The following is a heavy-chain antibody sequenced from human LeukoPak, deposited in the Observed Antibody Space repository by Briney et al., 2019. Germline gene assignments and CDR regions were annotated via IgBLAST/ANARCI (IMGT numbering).Heavy chain of an antibody. J-gene: IGHJ6*03. CDR2: IYTSGST. CDR3: ARRDYYYYYMYV. V-gene: IGHV4-4*09. Sequence: SETLSLTCTVSGGSISSYYWSWIRQPPGKGLEWIGYIYTSGSTNYNPSLKSRVTISVDTSKNQFSLKLSSVTAADTAVYYCARRDYYYYYMYVWGKGTTVTVSS. CDR1: GGSISSYY.